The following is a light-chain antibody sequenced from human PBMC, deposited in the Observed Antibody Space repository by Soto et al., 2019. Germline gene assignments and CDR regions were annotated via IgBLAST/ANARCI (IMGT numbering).Light chain of an antibody. CDR3: QYYGTTVT. Sequence: DIVLTQSPATLSLSPGERATLSCRASQSVSNFLAWYQQKPGQAPRLLIYDASNRATGIPARFSGSGFGTDFTLTISRLEPEDFAVYYCQYYGTTVTFGGGTKVEIK. J-gene: IGKJ4*01. V-gene: IGKV3-11*01. CDR2: DAS. CDR1: QSVSNF.